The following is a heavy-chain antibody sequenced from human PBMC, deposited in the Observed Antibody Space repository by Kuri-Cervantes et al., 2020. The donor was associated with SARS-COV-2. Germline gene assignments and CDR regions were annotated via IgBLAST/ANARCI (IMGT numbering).Heavy chain of an antibody. Sequence: GESLKISCAASGFIFSSYGMHWVRQAPGKGLEWVAFVRSDGSNKHYTDSVKGRFTISRDNSKNTLYLQMNSLRPEDTAVYYCAKDQHYYDSSGYYPYYFDYWGQGTLVTVSS. CDR3: AKDQHYYDSSGYYPYYFDY. CDR1: GFIFSSYG. J-gene: IGHJ4*02. CDR2: VRSDGSNK. D-gene: IGHD3-22*01. V-gene: IGHV3-30*02.